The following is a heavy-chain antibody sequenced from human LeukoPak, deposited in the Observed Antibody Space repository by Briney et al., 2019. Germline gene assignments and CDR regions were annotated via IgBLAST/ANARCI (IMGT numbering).Heavy chain of an antibody. J-gene: IGHJ4*02. CDR1: GGSISSGSYY. V-gene: IGHV4-61*02. D-gene: IGHD6-6*01. Sequence: SETLSLTCTVSGGSISSGSYYWSWIRQPAGKGLEWIGRIYTSGSTNYNPSLKSRVTISVDPSKNQFSLTLSSVTDADTAVYCGARAYSSSFAPFDYWGQGTLVTVSS. CDR2: IYTSGST. CDR3: ARAYSSSFAPFDY.